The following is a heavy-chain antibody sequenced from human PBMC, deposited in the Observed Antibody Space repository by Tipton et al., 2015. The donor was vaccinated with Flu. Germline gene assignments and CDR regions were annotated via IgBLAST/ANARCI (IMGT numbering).Heavy chain of an antibody. CDR3: ARDKGYSSFDY. CDR2: IQEDGSEK. CDR1: GFTFSSYW. V-gene: IGHV3-7*01. D-gene: IGHD4-11*01. Sequence: SLRLFCAASGFTFSSYWMSWVRQAPGKGLEWVATIQEDGSEKSYVDSMKGRLTISRDNAKNSVYLQMNSLRAEDTAVYYCARDKGYSSFDYWGQGTLVTVSS. J-gene: IGHJ4*02.